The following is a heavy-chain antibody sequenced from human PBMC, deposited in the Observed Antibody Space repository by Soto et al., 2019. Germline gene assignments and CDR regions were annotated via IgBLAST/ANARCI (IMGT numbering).Heavy chain of an antibody. CDR2: TYYSGST. CDR3: AGFSSSSPVAWLDP. V-gene: IGHV4-59*01. D-gene: IGHD6-6*01. CDR1: GGSMSSYY. J-gene: IGHJ5*02. Sequence: SETLSLTCTVSGGSMSSYYWSWIRQPPGKGLEWIGYTYYSGSTNYNPSLKSRVTISVDTSKNQFSLKLSSVTAADTAVYYCAGFSSSSPVAWLDPWGQGTLVTVYS.